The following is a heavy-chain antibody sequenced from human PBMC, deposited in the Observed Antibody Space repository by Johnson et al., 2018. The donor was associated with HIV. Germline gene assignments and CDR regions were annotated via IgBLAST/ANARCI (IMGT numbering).Heavy chain of an antibody. Sequence: MLLVESGGGVVQPGRSLRLSCAASGFTYSSYAMHWVRQAPGKGLEYVSAISSNGGSTYYANSVKGRFTISRDNSKNTLYLQMNSLRAEDTAVYYCARSMTTVTVAFDIWGQGTMVTVSS. J-gene: IGHJ3*02. CDR3: ARSMTTVTVAFDI. CDR1: GFTYSSYA. D-gene: IGHD4-17*01. CDR2: ISSNGGST. V-gene: IGHV3-64*01.